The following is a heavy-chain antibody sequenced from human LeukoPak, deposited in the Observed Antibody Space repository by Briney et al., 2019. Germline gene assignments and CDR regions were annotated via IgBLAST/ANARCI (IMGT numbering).Heavy chain of an antibody. CDR1: GCTFTSYG. V-gene: IGHV1-18*01. CDR2: ISAYNGNT. CDR3: ARDSSSWYGYYYYYYMDV. J-gene: IGHJ6*03. Sequence: ASVKVSCKASGCTFTSYGISWVRQAPGQGLEWMGWISAYNGNTNYAQKLQGRVTMTTDTSTSTAYMELRSLRSDDTAVYYCARDSSSWYGYYYYYYMDVWGKGTTVTVSS. D-gene: IGHD6-13*01.